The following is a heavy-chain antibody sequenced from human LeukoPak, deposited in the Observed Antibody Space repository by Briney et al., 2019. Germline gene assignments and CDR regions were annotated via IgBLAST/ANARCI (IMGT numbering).Heavy chain of an antibody. CDR1: GFIVSSNY. J-gene: IGHJ4*02. CDR3: AREFYDSSGYWVY. D-gene: IGHD3-22*01. Sequence: GGSLRLSCAASGFIVSSNYMNWVRQAPGKGLEWVSVISSGGSTYYADSVKGRFTISRDNSKNTLYLQMNSLRAEDTAVYYCAREFYDSSGYWVYWGQGTLVTVSS. V-gene: IGHV3-53*01. CDR2: ISSGGST.